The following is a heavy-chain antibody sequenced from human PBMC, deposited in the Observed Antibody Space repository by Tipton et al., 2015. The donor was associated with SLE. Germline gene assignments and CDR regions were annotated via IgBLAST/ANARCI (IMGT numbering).Heavy chain of an antibody. V-gene: IGHV3-30*19. CDR2: MTYDGSVK. D-gene: IGHD3-10*01. CDR1: GFRFSNYD. Sequence: SLRLSCVASGFRFSNYDMHWVRQAPGKGLEWVAFMTYDGSVKYYIDSVKDRFTISRDNSKNTLYLQISSLRVEDTALYYCARDAVRGVKSGEDYWGQGTLVTVSS. J-gene: IGHJ4*02. CDR3: ARDAVRGVKSGEDY.